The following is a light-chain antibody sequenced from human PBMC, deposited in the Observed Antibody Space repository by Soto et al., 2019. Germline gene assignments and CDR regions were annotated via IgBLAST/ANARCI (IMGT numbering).Light chain of an antibody. CDR2: EVS. CDR3: CSFAGSSTL. J-gene: IGLJ2*01. Sequence: QSALTQPASVSGSPGQSITISCTGTSSDVGSYNLVSWYQQHPGKAPKLMIYEVSKRPSGVSNRFSGSKSGNTASLTNSGLQAEDEAEYYCCSFAGSSTLFGGGTKLTVL. V-gene: IGLV2-23*02. CDR1: SSDVGSYNL.